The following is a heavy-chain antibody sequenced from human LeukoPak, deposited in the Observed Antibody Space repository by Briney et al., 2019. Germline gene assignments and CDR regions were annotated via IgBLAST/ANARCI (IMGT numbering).Heavy chain of an antibody. CDR2: LYDTVGT. D-gene: IGHD5-18*01. CDR1: GASITSHP. V-gene: IGHV4-59*11. Sequence: SETLSLTCTVSGASITSHPWSWIRQPPGKGLEWIAYLYDTVGTKDNPSLKSRLTPSADTSKNQFSLRLSSVTAADTAVYYCATIKRGSIFGYFDFWGQGIKVTVSS. CDR3: ATIKRGSIFGYFDF. J-gene: IGHJ4*02.